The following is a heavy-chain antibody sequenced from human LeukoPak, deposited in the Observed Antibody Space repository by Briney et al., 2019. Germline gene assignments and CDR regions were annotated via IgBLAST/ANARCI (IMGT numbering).Heavy chain of an antibody. J-gene: IGHJ5*02. D-gene: IGHD6-13*01. CDR1: GGSISSSNW. CDR2: IYHSGST. CDR3: ARDGSGSSWSVSWFDP. Sequence: TSETLSLTCAVSGGSISSSNWWSWVRQPPGKGLEWIGGIYHSGSTNYNPSLRSRVTISVDKSKNQFSLKLSSVTAADTAVYYCARDGSGSSWSVSWFDPWGQGTLVTVSS. V-gene: IGHV4-4*02.